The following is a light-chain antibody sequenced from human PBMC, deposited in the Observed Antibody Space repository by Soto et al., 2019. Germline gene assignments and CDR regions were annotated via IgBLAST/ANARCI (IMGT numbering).Light chain of an antibody. CDR2: EVS. J-gene: IGLJ1*01. V-gene: IGLV2-14*01. CDR1: SSDVGGYTY. CDR3: CSYSTSTTRYL. Sequence: QSVLTQPASVSGSPGQSITIPCTGTSSDVGGYTYVSWYQQHPGKAPKLMIYEVSHRPSGISDRFSGSKSGSTASLTISGLQAEDEADYYCCSYSTSTTRYLFGTGTKATVL.